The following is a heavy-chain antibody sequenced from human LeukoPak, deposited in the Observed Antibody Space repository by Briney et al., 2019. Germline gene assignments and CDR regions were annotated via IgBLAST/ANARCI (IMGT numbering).Heavy chain of an antibody. V-gene: IGHV5-51*01. J-gene: IGHJ4*02. CDR3: ARHIHYDSSGYYSDY. CDR1: GYSFTSYR. D-gene: IGHD3-22*01. CDR2: IYPGDSDT. Sequence: GESLKISCKGSGYSFTSYRIGWVRQMPGKGLEWMGIIYPGDSDTRYSPSFQGQVTISADKSISTAYLQWSSLKASDTAMYYCARHIHYDSSGYYSDYWGQGTLVTVSS.